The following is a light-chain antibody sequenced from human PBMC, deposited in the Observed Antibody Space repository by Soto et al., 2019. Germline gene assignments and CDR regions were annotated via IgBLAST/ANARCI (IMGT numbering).Light chain of an antibody. CDR3: AAWHDRLSGVI. J-gene: IGLJ2*01. CDR1: RPSIGSNH. V-gene: IGLV1-47*02. Sequence: QSVLTQPPSASGTPGQRVTISCSGSRPSIGSNHVYWYQQLPGMAPKLLIYTNNQRPSGVPDRFSASKSGTSASLAISGLRSEDEADYYCAAWHDRLSGVIFGGGTKLPVL. CDR2: TNN.